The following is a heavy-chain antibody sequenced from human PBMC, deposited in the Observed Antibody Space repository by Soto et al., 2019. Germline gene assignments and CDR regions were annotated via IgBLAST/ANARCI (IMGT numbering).Heavy chain of an antibody. Sequence: PSETLSLTCTVSGGPISSGGYYWSWIRQHPGKGLEWIGYIYDSGSTYYNPSLKSRVTISVDTSKNQFSLKLSSVTAADTAVYYCARVTPGDSYGDNWHFDYWGQGSPVTGSS. V-gene: IGHV4-31*03. J-gene: IGHJ4*02. CDR1: GGPISSGGYY. CDR2: IYDSGST. CDR3: ARVTPGDSYGDNWHFDY. D-gene: IGHD5-18*01.